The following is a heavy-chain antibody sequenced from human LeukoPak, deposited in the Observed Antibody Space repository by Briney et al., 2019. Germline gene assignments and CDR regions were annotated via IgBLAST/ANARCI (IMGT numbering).Heavy chain of an antibody. D-gene: IGHD3-10*01. Sequence: GGSLRLSCAASAFSFSSYAMTWVRQAPGKGLEWVSGISATGGSTYYADSVKGRFTISRDNSKNTLYLQMNGLRADDTAVYYCEKGNGAYYGSGSYYYTQYFDYWGQGTLVTVSS. V-gene: IGHV3-23*01. CDR1: AFSFSSYA. CDR3: EKGNGAYYGSGSYYYTQYFDY. J-gene: IGHJ4*02. CDR2: ISATGGST.